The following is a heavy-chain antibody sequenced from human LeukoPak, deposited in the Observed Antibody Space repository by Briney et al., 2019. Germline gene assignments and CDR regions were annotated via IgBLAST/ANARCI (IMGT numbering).Heavy chain of an antibody. J-gene: IGHJ4*02. D-gene: IGHD2/OR15-2a*01. Sequence: GRSLRLSCAASGFTFSSYAMHWVRQAPGKGLEWVAFIRYDGSNKYYADSVKGRFTISRDNAKNSLYLQMNSLRAEDTAVYYCARNSVDYWGQGTLVTVSS. CDR2: IRYDGSNK. CDR1: GFTFSSYA. V-gene: IGHV3-30*04. CDR3: ARNSVDY.